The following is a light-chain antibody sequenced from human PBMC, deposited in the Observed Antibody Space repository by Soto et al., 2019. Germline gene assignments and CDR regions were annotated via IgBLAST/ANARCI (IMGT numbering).Light chain of an antibody. CDR3: QQYGSTPRT. CDR1: QSVSSNY. Sequence: DIVLTQSPGTLSLSPGERATLSCRASQSVSSNYLAWYQQKPGQAPRLLIYGASSRATGIPDRFSGSGSGTDFTLTISRLEPEDFALYYCQQYGSTPRTFGQGTKLEIK. V-gene: IGKV3-20*01. CDR2: GAS. J-gene: IGKJ2*01.